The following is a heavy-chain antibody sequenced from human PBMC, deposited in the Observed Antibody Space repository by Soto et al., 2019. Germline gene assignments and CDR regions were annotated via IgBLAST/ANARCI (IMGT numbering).Heavy chain of an antibody. D-gene: IGHD3-16*01. J-gene: IGHJ4*02. CDR1: GGSFSGYY. CDR2: INHSGST. V-gene: IGHV4-34*01. Sequence: TSETLSLTCAVYGGSFSGYYWSWIRQPPGKGLEWIGEINHSGSTNYNPSLKSRVTISVDTSKNQFSLKLSSVTAADTAVYYCARTGPGGVDYWGQGTLVTVSS. CDR3: ARTGPGGVDY.